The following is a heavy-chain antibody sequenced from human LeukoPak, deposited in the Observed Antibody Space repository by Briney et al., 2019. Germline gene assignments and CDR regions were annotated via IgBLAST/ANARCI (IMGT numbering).Heavy chain of an antibody. D-gene: IGHD3-9*01. V-gene: IGHV1-46*01. J-gene: IGHJ4*02. Sequence: GASVKVSCKASGYTFTSYYMHWVRQAPGQGLEWMGIINPSGGSTSYAQKFQGRVTMTRDTSTSTVYMELSSLRSGDTAVYYCARVQTKVITTFGFDYWGQGTLVTVSS. CDR3: ARVQTKVITTFGFDY. CDR2: INPSGGST. CDR1: GYTFTSYY.